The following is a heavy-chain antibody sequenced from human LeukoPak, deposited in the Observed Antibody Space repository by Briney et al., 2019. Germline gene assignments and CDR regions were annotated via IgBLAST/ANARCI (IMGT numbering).Heavy chain of an antibody. D-gene: IGHD2-15*01. Sequence: GGSLRLSCAASGFTFSSYGMNCVRQAPGKGLKWISYISSTSNTIYYADSVKGRFTIFRDNAKNSIYLQMNSLRAEDTAVYYCARNGYCSSSSCRHYNWFDPWGQGTLVTVSS. CDR2: ISSTSNTI. J-gene: IGHJ5*02. V-gene: IGHV3-48*01. CDR3: ARNGYCSSSSCRHYNWFDP. CDR1: GFTFSSYG.